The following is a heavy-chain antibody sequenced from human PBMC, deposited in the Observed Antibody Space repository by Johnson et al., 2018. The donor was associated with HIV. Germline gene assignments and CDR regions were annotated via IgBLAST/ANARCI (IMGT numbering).Heavy chain of an antibody. V-gene: IGHV3-30*04. D-gene: IGHD6-13*01. Sequence: QVQLVESGGGVVQPGRSLRLSCAASGFTFSSYAMHWVRQAPGKGLEWVAVISYDGSNKYYADSVKGRFTISRDNSKNTLYLHMNSLRGADTAGYYCMQLDAVEIWGQGTMVTVSS. CDR1: GFTFSSYA. CDR2: ISYDGSNK. CDR3: MQLDAVEI. J-gene: IGHJ3*02.